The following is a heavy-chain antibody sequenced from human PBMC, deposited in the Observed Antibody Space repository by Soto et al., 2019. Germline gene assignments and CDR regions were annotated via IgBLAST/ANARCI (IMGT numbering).Heavy chain of an antibody. Sequence: EVQLVESGGGLVQPGGSLRLSGAASGFTVTTNYMSWVRQPPGTGLEWVSVVYSGGSTYYADSVKGRFTVSSDNSKNTLYLQMNSLRAEDTAVYYCARDFSGKNDAFDIWGQGTVVTVSS. CDR3: ARDFSGKNDAFDI. V-gene: IGHV3-66*01. CDR1: GFTVTTNY. J-gene: IGHJ3*02. D-gene: IGHD3-10*01. CDR2: VYSGGST.